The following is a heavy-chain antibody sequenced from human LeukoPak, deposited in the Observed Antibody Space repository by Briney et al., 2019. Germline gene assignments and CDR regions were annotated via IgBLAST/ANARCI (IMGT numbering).Heavy chain of an antibody. V-gene: IGHV4-34*01. CDR2: INHSGST. CDR1: GGSFSGYY. J-gene: IGHJ6*02. CDR3: ARVGLGLLWFGESSPYYYYGMDV. Sequence: SETLSLTCAVYGGSFSGYYWSWIRQPPGKGLEWIGEINHSGSTTYNPSLKSRVTISVDTSKNQFSLKLSSVTAADTAVYYCARVGLGLLWFGESSPYYYYGMDVWGQGTTVTVSS. D-gene: IGHD3-10*01.